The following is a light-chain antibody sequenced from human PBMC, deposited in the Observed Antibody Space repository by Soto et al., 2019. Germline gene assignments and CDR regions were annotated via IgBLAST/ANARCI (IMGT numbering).Light chain of an antibody. CDR1: SSNIGSNY. Sequence: QSVLTQPPSASGTPGQRVTTACSGSSSNIGSNYVYWYQQLPGTAPKLLIYRNNQRPSGVPDRFSGSKSGTSASLAISGLRSEDEADYFCVAWDGSVSGYDFGTGTKVTVL. CDR3: VAWDGSVSGYD. CDR2: RNN. J-gene: IGLJ1*01. V-gene: IGLV1-47*01.